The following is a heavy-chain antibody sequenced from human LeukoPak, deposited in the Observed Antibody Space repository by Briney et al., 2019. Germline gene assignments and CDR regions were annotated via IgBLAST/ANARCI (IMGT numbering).Heavy chain of an antibody. V-gene: IGHV1-2*02. Sequence: ASVKVSCKASGCTFTGYYMHWVRQAPGQGLEWMGWINPNSGGTNYAQKFQGRVTMTRDTSISTAYMELSRLRSDDTAVYYCARGFTCSGGSCYFQNWFDPWGQGTLVTVSS. CDR3: ARGFTCSGGSCYFQNWFDP. CDR2: INPNSGGT. D-gene: IGHD2-15*01. CDR1: GCTFTGYY. J-gene: IGHJ5*02.